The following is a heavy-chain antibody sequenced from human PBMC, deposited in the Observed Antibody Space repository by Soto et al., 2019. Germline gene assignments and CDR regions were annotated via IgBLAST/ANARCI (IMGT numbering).Heavy chain of an antibody. J-gene: IGHJ5*02. Sequence: SVKVSCKASGYTFTGYYMHWVRQAPGQGLEWMGGIIPIFGTANYAQKFQGRVTITADESTSTAYMELSSLRSEDTAVYYCARDGHSSSWFVNWFDPWGQGTLVTVSS. V-gene: IGHV1-69*13. CDR3: ARDGHSSSWFVNWFDP. CDR2: IIPIFGTA. D-gene: IGHD6-13*01. CDR1: GYTFTGYY.